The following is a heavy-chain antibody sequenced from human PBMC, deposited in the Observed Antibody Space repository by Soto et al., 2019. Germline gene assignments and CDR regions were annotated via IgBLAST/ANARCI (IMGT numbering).Heavy chain of an antibody. V-gene: IGHV2-5*01. CDR1: GFSLSTSGLG. CDR2: IYWNDDK. Sequence: QITLKESGPTLVRPTQTLTLTCTFSGFSLSTSGLGMGWIRQPPGKALEWLALIYWNDDKRYSPSLKARLTITKDTAKYQVVLTMTNMDPVDTATYYCAHRPSGWYLFDYWGQGTLVTVSS. CDR3: AHRPSGWYLFDY. J-gene: IGHJ4*02. D-gene: IGHD6-19*01.